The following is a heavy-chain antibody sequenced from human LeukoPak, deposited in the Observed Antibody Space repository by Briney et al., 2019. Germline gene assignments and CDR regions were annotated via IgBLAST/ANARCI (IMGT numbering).Heavy chain of an antibody. D-gene: IGHD4-17*01. J-gene: IGHJ4*02. V-gene: IGHV3-23*01. Sequence: GGSLRLSCAASGFTFSSYSMNWVRQAPGKGLEWVSAISGSGGSTYYADSVKGRFTISRDNSKNTLYLQMNSLRAEDTAVYYCAKGGDYLGNYYFDYWGQGTLVTVSS. CDR3: AKGGDYLGNYYFDY. CDR2: ISGSGGST. CDR1: GFTFSSYS.